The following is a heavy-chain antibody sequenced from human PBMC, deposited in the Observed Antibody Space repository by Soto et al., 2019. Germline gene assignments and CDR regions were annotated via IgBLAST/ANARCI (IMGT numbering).Heavy chain of an antibody. CDR2: ITVNSGNT. CDR1: GYAFTNYG. CDR3: ARGLGGGYYYLDY. J-gene: IGHJ4*02. D-gene: IGHD1-26*01. Sequence: QGQLEQSGAEVKRPGASVKVSCKASGYAFTNYGISWVRQAPGQGLEWMGWITVNSGNTKYAQKIQGRVTMSTDTXTSTAYRELRSLRYDDTAVYFCARGLGGGYYYLDYWGQGTLVTVSS. V-gene: IGHV1-18*01.